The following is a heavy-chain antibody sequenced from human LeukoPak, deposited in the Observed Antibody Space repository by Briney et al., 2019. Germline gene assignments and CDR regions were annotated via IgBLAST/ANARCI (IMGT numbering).Heavy chain of an antibody. J-gene: IGHJ4*02. CDR1: GFTFSNYG. CDR3: AREWGPIAVSGGPGY. CDR2: IWFDGRNK. Sequence: GGSLRLSCAASGFTFSNYGMHWVRQAPGKGLEWAALIWFDGRNKFHADSVKGRFTISRDNCKNTLFLQMNSLRAEDTAVYYCAREWGPIAVSGGPGYWGQGALVTVSS. D-gene: IGHD6-19*01. V-gene: IGHV3-33*01.